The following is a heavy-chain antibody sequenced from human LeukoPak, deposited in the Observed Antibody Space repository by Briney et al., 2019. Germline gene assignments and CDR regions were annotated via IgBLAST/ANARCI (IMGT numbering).Heavy chain of an antibody. D-gene: IGHD4-11*01. J-gene: IGHJ6*03. Sequence: GGSLRLSCAASGFTFDDYGLSWVRHAPGKGLEWVSTINWNGGSTGYADSVKGRFTISRDNAKNSLYLQMNSLRAEDTAVYYCARDPYSDYDYMDVWGKGTTVTVSS. CDR2: INWNGGST. CDR1: GFTFDDYG. CDR3: ARDPYSDYDYMDV. V-gene: IGHV3-20*04.